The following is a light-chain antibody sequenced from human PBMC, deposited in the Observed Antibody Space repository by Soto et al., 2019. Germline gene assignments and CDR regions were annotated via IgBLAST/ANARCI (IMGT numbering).Light chain of an antibody. V-gene: IGLV1-36*01. CDR3: AAWDDSLNGVV. CDR1: SSNIGNNA. J-gene: IGLJ2*01. CDR2: YDD. Sequence: QSVLTQPPSVSEAPRQWVTISCSGSSSNIGNNAVNWYQQLPGKAPKLLIYYDDLLPSGVSDRFSGSKSGTSASLAISGLQSEDEADYYCAAWDDSLNGVVFGGGTKHRP.